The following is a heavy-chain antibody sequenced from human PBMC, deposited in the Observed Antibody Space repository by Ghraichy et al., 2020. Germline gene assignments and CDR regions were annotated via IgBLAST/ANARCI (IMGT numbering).Heavy chain of an antibody. D-gene: IGHD3-3*01. CDR1: GGSFSGSY. V-gene: IGHV4-34*01. CDR3: ARVGRFLEWLLGKSYYGVDV. J-gene: IGHJ6*02. CDR2: INHSGST. Sequence: SETLSLNCAVYGGSFSGSYWSWIRQPPGKGLEWIGEINHSGSTNYNPSLKSRVTISVDTSKKQFSLRLSSVTAADTAVYYCARVGRFLEWLLGKSYYGVDVWGQGTTVTVSS.